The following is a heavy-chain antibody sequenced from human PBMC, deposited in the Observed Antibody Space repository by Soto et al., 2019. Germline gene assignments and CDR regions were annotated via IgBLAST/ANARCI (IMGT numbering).Heavy chain of an antibody. D-gene: IGHD2-2*01. CDR1: GYSISIGYY. CDR2: IYHSGST. V-gene: IGHV4-38-2*01. CDR3: AXDCTSTTCYLYYYGMDV. J-gene: IGHJ6*02. Sequence: PSEPLSLTCAVSGYSISIGYYWGWIRQPPGKGLEWIGSIYHSGSTYYNPSLKSRVTISVDTSKNQFSLKLSSVTAADTAVYYCAXDCTSTTCYLYYYGMDVWGQGTTVTVSS.